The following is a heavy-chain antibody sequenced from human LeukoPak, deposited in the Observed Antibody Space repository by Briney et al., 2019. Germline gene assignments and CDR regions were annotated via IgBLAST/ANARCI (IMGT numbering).Heavy chain of an antibody. Sequence: GASVKVSCKASGYTFTCYLIHWVRQAPGQGLEWMGWISPDRGDTNYAPKFQGRVTMTRDTSIRTVYVEMSRLRSDDTAVYYCASSPEFTWYFDLWGRGTLVTVSS. D-gene: IGHD3-10*01. V-gene: IGHV1-2*02. CDR3: ASSPEFTWYFDL. J-gene: IGHJ2*01. CDR2: ISPDRGDT. CDR1: GYTFTCYL.